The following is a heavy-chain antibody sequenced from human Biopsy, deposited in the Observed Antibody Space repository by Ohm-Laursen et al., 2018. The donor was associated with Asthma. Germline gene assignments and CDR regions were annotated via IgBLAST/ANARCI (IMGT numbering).Heavy chain of an antibody. D-gene: IGHD7-27*01. CDR3: ARSSHINWGGYFDY. Sequence: GPSVKLSCKASGGTLSSYAISWVRQAPGQGLEWMGGIIPIFGTANYAQKFQGRVTITADETTSTAYMELSSLRSEDTAVYYWARSSHINWGGYFDYWGQGTLVTVSS. J-gene: IGHJ4*02. CDR2: IIPIFGTA. V-gene: IGHV1-69*01. CDR1: GGTLSSYA.